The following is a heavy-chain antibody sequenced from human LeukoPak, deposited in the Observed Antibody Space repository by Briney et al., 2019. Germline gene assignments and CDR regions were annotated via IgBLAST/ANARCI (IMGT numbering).Heavy chain of an antibody. CDR2: ISRSSDYI. CDR1: GFTFSSHG. CDR3: VRSLGYCSGGSCYYFEY. J-gene: IGHJ4*02. Sequence: GGSLRLSCAASGFTFSSHGMNWVRQAPGKGLEWVSAISRSSDYIYYADSVKGRFTISRDNAKNSLYLQMNSLRAEDTAVYYCVRSLGYCSGGSCYYFEYWGQGTLVTVSS. D-gene: IGHD2-15*01. V-gene: IGHV3-21*01.